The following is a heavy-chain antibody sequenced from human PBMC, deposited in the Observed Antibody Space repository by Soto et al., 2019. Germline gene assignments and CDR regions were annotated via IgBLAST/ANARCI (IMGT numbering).Heavy chain of an antibody. V-gene: IGHV3-49*04. J-gene: IGHJ5*01. D-gene: IGHD4-17*01. CDR3: TTSAADYRDFDS. CDR1: GFTFDDYN. Sequence: EVHLVESGGGLAQPGRSLRLSCTASGFTFDDYNMHWVRQAPGKGLEWVGFIRGRPYSGTDYAASVKGRFSISRDDSKNIAYLQMNSLKTEDTAVYYCTTSAADYRDFDSWGQGTLVTVSS. CDR2: IRGRPYSGT.